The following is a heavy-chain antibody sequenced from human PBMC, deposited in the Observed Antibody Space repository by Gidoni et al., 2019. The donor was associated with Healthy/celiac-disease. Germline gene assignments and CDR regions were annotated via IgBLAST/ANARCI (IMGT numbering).Heavy chain of an antibody. J-gene: IGHJ4*02. CDR1: ALTFSSYS. CDR3: ARGRGYYANYFDY. V-gene: IGHV3-21*01. Sequence: EVQLVESGGGLVKPGGSLRRSCAASALTFSSYSMNWVRQAPGKGLEWVSSISSSSSYIYYADSVKGRFTISRDNAKNSLYLQMNSLRAEDTAVYYCARGRGYYANYFDYWGQGTLVTVSS. D-gene: IGHD3-22*01. CDR2: ISSSSSYI.